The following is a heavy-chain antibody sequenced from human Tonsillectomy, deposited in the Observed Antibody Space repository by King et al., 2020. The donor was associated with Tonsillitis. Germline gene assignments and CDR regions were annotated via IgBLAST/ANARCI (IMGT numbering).Heavy chain of an antibody. CDR1: GFTFSSYS. CDR2: FSSSSSYI. CDR3: TRIYDSSGPYYYYRMDV. D-gene: IGHD3-22*01. Sequence: VQLVEHGGGLVKPGGSPRLSCAASGFTFSSYSSNWVRQAPGKGLEWGSWFSSSSSYIYYAELLKGRFTISRDNSKNSLYLQMKSLRAEDTAVYYCTRIYDSSGPYYYYRMDVWGQGTTVTVSS. J-gene: IGHJ6*02. V-gene: IGHV3-21*01.